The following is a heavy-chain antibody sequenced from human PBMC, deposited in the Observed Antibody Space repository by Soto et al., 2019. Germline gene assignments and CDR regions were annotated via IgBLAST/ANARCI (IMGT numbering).Heavy chain of an antibody. CDR1: GFTFSDYY. Sequence: GGSLRLSCAASGFTFSDYYTSWIRQAPGKGLEWVPYISSSSSTIYYAESVKGRFTISRDNAKNSLYLQRNSLRAEDTAVYYCSRDFGCSSSNCYNYYYYGLDVWGQGTTVTVSS. V-gene: IGHV3-11*01. CDR3: SRDFGCSSSNCYNYYYYGLDV. CDR2: ISSSSSTI. J-gene: IGHJ6*02. D-gene: IGHD2-2*02.